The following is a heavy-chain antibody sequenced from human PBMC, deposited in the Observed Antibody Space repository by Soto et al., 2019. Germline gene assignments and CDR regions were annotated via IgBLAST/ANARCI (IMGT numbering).Heavy chain of an antibody. CDR2: MNSDGSTT. V-gene: IGHV3-74*01. Sequence: PGGSFSLSCAVSGFTFANHWMHWVRQAPGKGLEWVSRMNSDGSTTDYADSVKGRFTVSRDNAKNTLYLQMNSLRAEDTAVYYCATAEVDYWGRGTLVTV. J-gene: IGHJ4*02. CDR1: GFTFANHW. CDR3: ATAEVDY.